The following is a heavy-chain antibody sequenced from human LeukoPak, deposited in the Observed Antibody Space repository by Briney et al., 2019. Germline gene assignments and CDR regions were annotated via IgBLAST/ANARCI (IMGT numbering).Heavy chain of an antibody. CDR2: AHYNGNN. J-gene: IGHJ5*02. CDR1: GGSISSYY. D-gene: IGHD6-13*01. Sequence: SETLSLTCTVSGGSISSYYWSWIRQAPGKGLEGSTSAHYNGNNNYNPSLKSRVTISVDTSKNQFSLNLRSVTAADTAVYYWVRHIAAAGRRDWFDPWGQGSLVTVSP. CDR3: VRHIAAAGRRDWFDP. V-gene: IGHV4-59*08.